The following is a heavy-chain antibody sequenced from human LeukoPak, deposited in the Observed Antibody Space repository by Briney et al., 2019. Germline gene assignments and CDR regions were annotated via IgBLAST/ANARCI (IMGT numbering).Heavy chain of an antibody. J-gene: IGHJ5*02. V-gene: IGHV4-59*01. CDR2: IYYSGST. D-gene: IGHD3-22*01. CDR1: GGSFSGYY. Sequence: PSETLSLTCAVYGGSFSGYYWSWIRQPPGKGLEWIGYIYYSGSTNYNPSLKSRVTISVDTSKNQFSLKLSSVTAADTAVYYCARDEYYYDSSGYYYNWFDPWGQGTLVTVSS. CDR3: ARDEYYYDSSGYYYNWFDP.